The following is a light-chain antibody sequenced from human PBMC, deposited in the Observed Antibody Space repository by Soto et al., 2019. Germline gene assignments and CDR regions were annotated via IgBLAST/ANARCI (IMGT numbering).Light chain of an antibody. CDR3: QQRSNWPRLT. V-gene: IGKV3-11*01. CDR1: QSVSSY. Sequence: IVLTQSPATLSLSPGERATLSCRASQSVSSYLAWYQQKPGQAPRLLIYDASNRATGIPARFSGSGSGTDFTLTISSLEPEDFAVYYCQQRSNWPRLTFGGGTQVEIK. J-gene: IGKJ4*01. CDR2: DAS.